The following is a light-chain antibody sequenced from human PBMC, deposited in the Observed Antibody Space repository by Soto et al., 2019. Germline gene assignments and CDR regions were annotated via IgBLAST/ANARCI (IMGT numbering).Light chain of an antibody. CDR3: QHADSFPLIT. V-gene: IGKV1-12*01. J-gene: IGKJ5*01. CDR2: AAS. CDR1: EDISTW. Sequence: DLQVRQSHPSVSASVGDRATITYKISEDISTWLAWYQQKPGKAPKLLIYAASSLQSGVPSRFSGSGSGTDFTLTISSLQPEDFATYYCQHADSFPLITFGQGTRLEIK.